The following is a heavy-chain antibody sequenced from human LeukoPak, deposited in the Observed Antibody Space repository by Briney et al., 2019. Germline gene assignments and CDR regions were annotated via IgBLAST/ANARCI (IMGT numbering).Heavy chain of an antibody. J-gene: IGHJ4*02. Sequence: PGGSLRLSCEASGFTFSSYEMNWVRQAPGKGLEWVSYISSSDSTIYYADSVKGRFTISRDNAKNSLYLQMNSLRAEDTALYYCARQSSAGTHFDFWGQGTLVTFSS. CDR2: ISSSDSTI. CDR1: GFTFSSYE. CDR3: ARQSSAGTHFDF. D-gene: IGHD6-19*01. V-gene: IGHV3-48*03.